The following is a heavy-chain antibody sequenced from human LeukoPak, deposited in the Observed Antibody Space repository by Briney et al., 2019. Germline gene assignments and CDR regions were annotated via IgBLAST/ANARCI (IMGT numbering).Heavy chain of an antibody. D-gene: IGHD5-24*01. J-gene: IGHJ4*02. Sequence: SETLSLTCTVSGGSITSYYRSWVRQSPGKGLEWIGFMYYSGTTNYNPSLKSRVTISLGMSKNQFSLKLSSVTAADTAVYYCAKALYGYNYYFDYWGQGTLVTVSS. CDR1: GGSITSYY. CDR2: MYYSGTT. V-gene: IGHV4-59*01. CDR3: AKALYGYNYYFDY.